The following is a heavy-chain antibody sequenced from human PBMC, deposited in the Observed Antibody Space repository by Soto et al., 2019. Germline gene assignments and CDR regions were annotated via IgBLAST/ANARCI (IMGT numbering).Heavy chain of an antibody. J-gene: IGHJ6*02. V-gene: IGHV4-34*01. CDR3: ARGATGRGDILTGYTYYYGMDV. CDR2: INHSGST. Sequence: SETLSLTCAVYGGSFSGYYWSWIRQPPGKGLEWIGEINHSGSTNYNPSLKSRVTISVDTSKNQFSLKLSSVTAADTAVYYCARGATGRGDILTGYTYYYGMDVWGQGTTVTVSS. D-gene: IGHD3-9*01. CDR1: GGSFSGYY.